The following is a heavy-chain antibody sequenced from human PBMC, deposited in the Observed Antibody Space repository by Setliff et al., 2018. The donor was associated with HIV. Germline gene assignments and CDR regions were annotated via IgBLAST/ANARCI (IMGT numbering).Heavy chain of an antibody. V-gene: IGHV3-48*01. CDR1: GFTFSTYS. J-gene: IGHJ4*02. CDR2: ISSTSSTI. Sequence: LRLSCAASGFTFSTYSMNWVRQAPGKGLEWVSYISSTSSTIYYADSVKGRFTISRDNAKNSLYLEMNSLRAEDTAVYYCARDLEYYDSSGYFLDSDYWGQGTLVTVSS. D-gene: IGHD3-22*01. CDR3: ARDLEYYDSSGYFLDSDY.